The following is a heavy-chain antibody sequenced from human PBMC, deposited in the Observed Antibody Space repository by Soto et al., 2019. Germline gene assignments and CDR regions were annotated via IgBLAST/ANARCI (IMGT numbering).Heavy chain of an antibody. V-gene: IGHV3-9*01. CDR1: GFTFDVYG. Sequence: PGGSLRLSCAASGFTFDVYGMHWVRQAPGKGLEWVSGISWNSGSVGYADSVKGRFTISRDNAKNSLYLQMSSLKTEDTAFYYCAKDYLTAGYSSGWYDYWGRGTLVTSPQ. CDR3: AKDYLTAGYSSGWYDY. J-gene: IGHJ4*02. D-gene: IGHD6-19*01. CDR2: ISWNSGSV.